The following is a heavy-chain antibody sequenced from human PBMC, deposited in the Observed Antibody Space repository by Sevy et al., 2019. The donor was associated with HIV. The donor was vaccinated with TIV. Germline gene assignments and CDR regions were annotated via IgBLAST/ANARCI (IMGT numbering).Heavy chain of an antibody. Sequence: GGSLRLSCTASGFILSSYAMSWVRQSPGKGLEWVSSISGSGGNTYYADSVKGRFSVSRDNSKNTLYMQMNSLRAEDTAIYYCAKAAGPVHSTPTPELNWGQGTLVTVSS. J-gene: IGHJ4*02. CDR2: ISGSGGNT. V-gene: IGHV3-23*01. CDR1: GFILSSYA. CDR3: AKAAGPVHSTPTPELN. D-gene: IGHD6-13*01.